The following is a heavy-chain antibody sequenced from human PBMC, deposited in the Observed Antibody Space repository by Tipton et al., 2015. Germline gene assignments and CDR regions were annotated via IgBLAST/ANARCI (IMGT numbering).Heavy chain of an antibody. D-gene: IGHD3-10*01. Sequence: SGFTFSNYVMNWVRRAPGKGLEWVSGISGTGDLTFYVDSVKGRFTTSRDNFKNTLYLQMDILRDEDTAIYYCARARGVIVLSAPGAFDKWGQGTMVTVSS. CDR1: GFTFSNYV. CDR2: ISGTGDLT. V-gene: IGHV3-23*01. J-gene: IGHJ3*02. CDR3: ARARGVIVLSAPGAFDK.